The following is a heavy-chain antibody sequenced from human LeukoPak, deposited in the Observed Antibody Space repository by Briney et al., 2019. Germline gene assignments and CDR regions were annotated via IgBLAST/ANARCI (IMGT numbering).Heavy chain of an antibody. CDR2: IYADGTT. CDR1: GFSVTNNY. J-gene: IGHJ5*02. V-gene: IGHV3-66*02. Sequence: PGGSLRLSCAASGFSVTNNYMSWVRQAPGRGLEWVSLIYADGTTHYADSVKGRFTISKDTSQSTVYLQMNSLRAEDTAMYYCARDRAGTQAWVEFDPWGQGTLVTVSS. CDR3: ARDRAGTQAWVEFDP. D-gene: IGHD3-10*01.